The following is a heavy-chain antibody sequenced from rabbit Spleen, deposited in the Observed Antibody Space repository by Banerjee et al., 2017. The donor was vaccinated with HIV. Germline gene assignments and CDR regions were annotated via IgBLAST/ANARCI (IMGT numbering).Heavy chain of an antibody. CDR1: GFDFNTYG. Sequence: QEQLVESGGGLVQPGGSLKLSCKASGFDFNTYGVSWVRQAPGKGLEWLGCIGTGSGSTWYASWVNGRFTISKTSSTTVTLQMTSLTAADTATYFCASGYSDVYFDLWGQGTLVTVS. J-gene: IGHJ4*01. D-gene: IGHD1-1*01. CDR2: IGTGSGST. CDR3: ASGYSDVYFDL. V-gene: IGHV1S39*01.